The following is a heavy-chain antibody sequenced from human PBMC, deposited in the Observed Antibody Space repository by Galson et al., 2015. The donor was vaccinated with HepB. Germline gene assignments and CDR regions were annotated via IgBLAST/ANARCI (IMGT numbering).Heavy chain of an antibody. CDR3: ARELYGDYGMYYYYYYGMDV. V-gene: IGHV1-18*04. Sequence: SVKVSCKASGYTFTSYGISWVRQAPGQGLEWMGWVSAYNGNTNYAQKLQGRVTMTTDTSTSTAYMELRSLRSDDTAVYYCARELYGDYGMYYYYYYGMDVWGQGTTVTVSS. CDR2: VSAYNGNT. D-gene: IGHD4-17*01. CDR1: GYTFTSYG. J-gene: IGHJ6*02.